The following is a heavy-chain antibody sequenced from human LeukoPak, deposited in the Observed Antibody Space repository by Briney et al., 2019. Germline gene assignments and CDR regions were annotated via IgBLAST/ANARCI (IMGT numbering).Heavy chain of an antibody. CDR3: ARDGGDYDILTGYGY. CDR2: ISSSSSYI. CDR1: GFTFSSYS. D-gene: IGHD3-9*01. Sequence: PGGSLRLSCAASGFTFSSYSMNWVRQAPGKGLEWVSSISSSSSYIYYADPVKGRFTISRDNAKNSLYLQMNSLRAEDTAVYYCARDGGDYDILTGYGYWGQGTLVTVSS. J-gene: IGHJ4*02. V-gene: IGHV3-21*01.